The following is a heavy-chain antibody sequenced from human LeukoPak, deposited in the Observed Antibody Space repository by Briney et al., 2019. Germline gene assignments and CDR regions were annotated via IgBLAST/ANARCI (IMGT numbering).Heavy chain of an antibody. CDR2: LSYDGSNK. CDR3: AKDSNRQMTYYYDSSGYPTPNFDY. Sequence: GGSLRLSCAASGFTFSTYAMHWVRQAPGKGLEWVAILSYDGSNKYYADSVKGRFTISRDNSKNTLYLQMNSLRAEDTAVYYCAKDSNRQMTYYYDSSGYPTPNFDYWGQGTLVTVSS. CDR1: GFTFSTYA. V-gene: IGHV3-30*04. J-gene: IGHJ4*02. D-gene: IGHD3-22*01.